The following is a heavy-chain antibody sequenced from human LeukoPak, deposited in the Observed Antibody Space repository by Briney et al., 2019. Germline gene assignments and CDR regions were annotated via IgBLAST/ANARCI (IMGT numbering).Heavy chain of an antibody. D-gene: IGHD3-10*01. V-gene: IGHV3-23*01. J-gene: IGHJ4*02. Sequence: GGSLRLSCAASVFTFSSYAMSWVRQAPGKGLEWVSAISGSGGSTYYADSVKGRFTISRDNSKNTLYLQMNSLRAEDTAVYYCARYGSGSYSDYWGQGTLVTVSS. CDR1: VFTFSSYA. CDR2: ISGSGGST. CDR3: ARYGSGSYSDY.